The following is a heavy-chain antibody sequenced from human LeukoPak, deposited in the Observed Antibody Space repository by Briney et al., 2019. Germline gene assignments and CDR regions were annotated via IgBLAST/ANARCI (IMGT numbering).Heavy chain of an antibody. CDR1: GFTFRNHR. CDR3: ARLLSQQYSVWSGSYKTYYYYYMDV. V-gene: IGHV3-7*01. CDR2: INQDGSEK. J-gene: IGHJ6*03. D-gene: IGHD3-3*01. Sequence: GGSLRLSCVASGFTFRNHRMSWVRQAPGEGPEWVANINQDGSEKYYVDSVKGRFTISRDSAESSLYLQMSSLRAEDTAVYYCARLLSQQYSVWSGSYKTYYYYYMDVWGKGTTVTVSS.